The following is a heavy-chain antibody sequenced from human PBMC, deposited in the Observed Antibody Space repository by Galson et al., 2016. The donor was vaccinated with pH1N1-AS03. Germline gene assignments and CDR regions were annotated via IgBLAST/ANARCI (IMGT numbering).Heavy chain of an antibody. Sequence: SLRLSCAASGFTFSGYTMSWVRQAPGKGLEWVSFISSSSTYIYYADSLKGRFTISRDNAKNSLYLQMNSLRVEDTAVYYCARDDSRSWDRYYYYGMDVWGQGTTVTVSS. V-gene: IGHV3-21*01. D-gene: IGHD6-13*01. CDR1: GFTFSGYT. CDR3: ARDDSRSWDRYYYYGMDV. J-gene: IGHJ6*02. CDR2: ISSSSTYI.